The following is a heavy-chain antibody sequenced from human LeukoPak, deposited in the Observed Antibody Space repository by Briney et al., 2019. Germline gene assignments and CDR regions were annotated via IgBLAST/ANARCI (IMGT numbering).Heavy chain of an antibody. CDR1: GFTFSSYG. CDR3: AREKSGSYNVFDY. D-gene: IGHD1-26*01. V-gene: IGHV3-30*02. J-gene: IGHJ4*02. Sequence: GGSLRLFCAASGFTFSSYGMHWVRQAPGKGLEWVAFIRYDGSNKYYADSVKGRFTISRDNSKNTLYLQMNSLRAEDTAVYYCAREKSGSYNVFDYWGQGTLVTVSS. CDR2: IRYDGSNK.